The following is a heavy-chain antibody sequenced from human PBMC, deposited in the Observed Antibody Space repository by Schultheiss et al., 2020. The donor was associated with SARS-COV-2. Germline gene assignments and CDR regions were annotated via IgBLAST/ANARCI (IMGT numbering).Heavy chain of an antibody. J-gene: IGHJ4*02. CDR2: ISSSGSTI. D-gene: IGHD2-15*01. Sequence: GGSLRLSCAASGFTFSDYYMSWIRQAPGKGLEWVSYISSSGSTIYYADSVKGRFTISRDNAKNSLYLQMNSLRAEDTAVYYCATSIVVVVAATPGPGDYWGQGTLVTVSS. V-gene: IGHV3-11*01. CDR3: ATSIVVVVAATPGPGDY. CDR1: GFTFSDYY.